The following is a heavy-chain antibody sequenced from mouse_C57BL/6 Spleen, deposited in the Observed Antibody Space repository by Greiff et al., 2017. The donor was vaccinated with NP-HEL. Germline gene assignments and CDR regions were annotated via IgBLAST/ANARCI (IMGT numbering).Heavy chain of an antibody. J-gene: IGHJ4*01. CDR2: ISSGSSTI. Sequence: EVHLVESGGGLVKPGGSLKLSCAASGFTFSDYGMHWVRQAPEKGLEWVAYISSGSSTIYYADTVKGRFTISRDNAKNTLFLQMTSLRSEDTAMYYCAREVGQGGYYAMDYWGQGTSVTVSS. V-gene: IGHV5-17*01. CDR3: AREVGQGGYYAMDY. D-gene: IGHD3-3*01. CDR1: GFTFSDYG.